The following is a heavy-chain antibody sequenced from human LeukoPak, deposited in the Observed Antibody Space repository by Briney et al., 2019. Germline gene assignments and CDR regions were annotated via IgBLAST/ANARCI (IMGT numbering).Heavy chain of an antibody. Sequence: PGGSLRLSCAASGFTFSSYSMNWVRQAPGKGLEWVSYISSSGSTIYYADSVKGRFTISRDNAKNSLYLQMNSLRAEDTAVYYCARDSAGSGSYVGYFEYWGQGTLVTVSS. CDR2: ISSSGSTI. CDR1: GFTFSSYS. V-gene: IGHV3-48*04. CDR3: ARDSAGSGSYVGYFEY. J-gene: IGHJ4*02. D-gene: IGHD3-10*01.